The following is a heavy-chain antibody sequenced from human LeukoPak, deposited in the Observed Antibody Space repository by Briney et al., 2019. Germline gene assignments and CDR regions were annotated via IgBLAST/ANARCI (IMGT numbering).Heavy chain of an antibody. CDR1: GYTFISYG. CDR3: ARVRGRSNWFDP. D-gene: IGHD3-16*01. Sequence: ASVKVSCKASGYTFISYGISWVRQAPGQGLEWMGWISAYKGNTKYAQKFQGRVTMTTDTSTSTDYMEMRSVRSDDTAVYYCARVRGRSNWFDPWGQGTLVTVSS. V-gene: IGHV1-18*04. CDR2: ISAYKGNT. J-gene: IGHJ5*02.